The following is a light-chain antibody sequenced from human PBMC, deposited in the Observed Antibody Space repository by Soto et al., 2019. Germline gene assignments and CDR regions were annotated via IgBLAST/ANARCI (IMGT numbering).Light chain of an antibody. J-gene: IGLJ1*01. CDR3: CSYAGSTYV. CDR1: SSDVGGFYY. Sequence: QSALTQPRSVSGSPGQSVTISCTGTSSDVGGFYYVSWYQQHPGKVPQIMIYDVSKRPSGVPDRFSGSKSGNTASLPISGLQAEDEANYYCCSYAGSTYVFVTGTKFTAL. V-gene: IGLV2-11*01. CDR2: DVS.